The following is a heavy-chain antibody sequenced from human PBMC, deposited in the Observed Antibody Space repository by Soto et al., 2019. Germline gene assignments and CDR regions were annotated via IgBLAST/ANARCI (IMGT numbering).Heavy chain of an antibody. CDR1: GYTFTSYG. D-gene: IGHD3-3*01. V-gene: IGHV1-18*01. CDR3: AREGPITIFGVVREGSIDP. J-gene: IGHJ5*02. Sequence: ASVKVSCKASGYTFTSYGISWVRQAPGQGLEWMGWISAYNGNTNYAQKLQGRVTMTTDTSTSTAYMELRSLRSDDTAVYYCAREGPITIFGVVREGSIDPWGQGTLVTVSS. CDR2: ISAYNGNT.